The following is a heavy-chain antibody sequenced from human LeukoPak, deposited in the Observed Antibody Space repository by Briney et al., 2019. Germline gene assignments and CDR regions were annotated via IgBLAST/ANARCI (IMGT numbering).Heavy chain of an antibody. D-gene: IGHD2-2*01. Sequence: ASVKVSCKASGYTFTSYGISWVRQAPGQGLEWMGWISAYNGNTNYAQKLQGRVTMTTDTSTSTAYMELRSLRSDDTAVYYCARDPGVVPAAIGYYYYYGMDVWGKGTTVTVSS. CDR3: ARDPGVVPAAIGYYYYYGMDV. V-gene: IGHV1-18*04. J-gene: IGHJ6*04. CDR1: GYTFTSYG. CDR2: ISAYNGNT.